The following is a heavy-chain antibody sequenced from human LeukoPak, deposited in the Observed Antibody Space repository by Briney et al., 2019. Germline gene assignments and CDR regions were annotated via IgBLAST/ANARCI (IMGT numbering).Heavy chain of an antibody. D-gene: IGHD2-2*01. J-gene: IGHJ6*03. V-gene: IGHV3-9*03. CDR2: ISWNSGSI. Sequence: PGGSLRLSCAASGFTFDDYAMHWVRQAPGKGLEWVSGISWNSGSIGYADSVKGRFTISRDNAKNSLYLQMNSLRAEDMALYYCAKSEGSTIYYYMDVWGQGTTVTVSS. CDR1: GFTFDDYA. CDR3: AKSEGSTIYYYMDV.